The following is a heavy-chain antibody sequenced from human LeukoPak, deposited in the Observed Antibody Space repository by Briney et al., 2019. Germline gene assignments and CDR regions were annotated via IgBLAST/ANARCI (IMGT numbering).Heavy chain of an antibody. CDR3: AHAPASYYDFWSGPRSGYYFGY. J-gene: IGHJ4*02. Sequence: TLSLTCAVSGGSISSSNWWSWVRQPPGKALEWLALIYSDDAKRYSPSLKSRLTITKDTSRNQVVLTMTNMDPVDTATYYCAHAPASYYDFWSGPRSGYYFGYWGQGTLVTVSS. D-gene: IGHD3-3*01. CDR2: IYSDDAK. V-gene: IGHV2-5*08. CDR1: GGSISSSNW.